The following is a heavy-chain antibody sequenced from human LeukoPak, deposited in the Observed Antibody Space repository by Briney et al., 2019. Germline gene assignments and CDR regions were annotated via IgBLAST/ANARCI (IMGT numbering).Heavy chain of an antibody. Sequence: ASVTLTCKASGYTFTDYGISWVRQAPGQGLEWMGWISTYSGNTNYAQNLQGRVAMTTETSTSTAYMELRSLRSDDTAVYYCARVPDIVVVPAAMQMGWFAPWGERPVVSVSS. D-gene: IGHD2-2*01. J-gene: IGHJ5*02. V-gene: IGHV1-18*01. CDR2: ISTYSGNT. CDR3: ARVPDIVVVPAAMQMGWFAP. CDR1: GYTFTDYG.